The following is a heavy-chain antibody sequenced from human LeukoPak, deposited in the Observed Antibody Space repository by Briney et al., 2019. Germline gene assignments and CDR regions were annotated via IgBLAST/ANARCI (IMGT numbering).Heavy chain of an antibody. J-gene: IGHJ4*02. CDR1: GGSISSSNW. V-gene: IGHV4-4*02. Sequence: PSGTLSLTCAVSGGSISSSNWWSWVRQPPGKGLEWIGEIYHSGSTNYNPSLKSRVTIPVDKSKNQFSLKLSSVTAADTAVYYCARFSGSYTFDYWGQGTLVTVSS. CDR2: IYHSGST. CDR3: ARFSGSYTFDY. D-gene: IGHD1-26*01.